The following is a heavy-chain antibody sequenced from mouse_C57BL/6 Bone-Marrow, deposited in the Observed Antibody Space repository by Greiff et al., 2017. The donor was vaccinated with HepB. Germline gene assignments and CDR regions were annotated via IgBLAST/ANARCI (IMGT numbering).Heavy chain of an antibody. CDR1: GYTFTSYW. Sequence: QVQLQQPGAELVMPGASVKLSCKASGYTFTSYWMHWVKQRPGQGLEWIGEIDPSDSYTNYNQKFKGKSTLTVDKSSSTAYMQLSSLTSEDSAVYYCARGGDGYSDYWGQGTTLTVSS. V-gene: IGHV1-69*01. D-gene: IGHD2-3*01. J-gene: IGHJ2*01. CDR3: ARGGDGYSDY. CDR2: IDPSDSYT.